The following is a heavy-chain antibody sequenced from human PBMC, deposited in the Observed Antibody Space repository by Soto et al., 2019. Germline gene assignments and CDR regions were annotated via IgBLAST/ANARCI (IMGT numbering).Heavy chain of an antibody. V-gene: IGHV3-30*18. CDR2: ISYDGSNK. CDR1: GFTFSSYG. CDR3: AKDPRAYCSSTSCYGVDY. Sequence: QVQLVESGGGVVQPGRSLRLSCAASGFTFSSYGMHWVRQAPGKGLEWVAVISYDGSNKYYADSVKGRFTISRDNSKNTRYLQMNSLRAEDTAVYYCAKDPRAYCSSTSCYGVDYWGQGTLVTVSS. J-gene: IGHJ4*02. D-gene: IGHD2-2*01.